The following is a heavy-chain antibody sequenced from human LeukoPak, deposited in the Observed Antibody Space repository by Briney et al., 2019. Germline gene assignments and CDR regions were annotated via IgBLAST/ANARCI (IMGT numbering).Heavy chain of an antibody. CDR1: GFTFNYAW. CDR3: ITDIGGGSRAIDY. J-gene: IGHJ4*02. D-gene: IGHD2-15*01. Sequence: GGSLRLSCATSGFTFNYAWMSWVRQAPGKGLEWVGRIKSKTDVGTTDYAAHVKGTFTISRDNSKNTLCLQMNSLKTEDTAVYYCITDIGGGSRAIDYWGQGTLVTVSS. CDR2: IKSKTDVGTT. V-gene: IGHV3-15*01.